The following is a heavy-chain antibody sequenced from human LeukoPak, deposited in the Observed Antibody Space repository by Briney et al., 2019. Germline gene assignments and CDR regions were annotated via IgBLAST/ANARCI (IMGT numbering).Heavy chain of an antibody. CDR2: IYYSGST. D-gene: IGHD3-9*01. CDR3: ARVGYDILTGDTKYFDY. CDR1: GGSISSYY. J-gene: IGHJ4*02. Sequence: PSETLSLTCTVSGGSISSYYWSWIRQPPGKGLEWIGYIYYSGSTNYNPSLKSRVTISVDTSKNQFSLKLSSVTAADTAVYYCARVGYDILTGDTKYFDYWGQGTLVTVSS. V-gene: IGHV4-59*01.